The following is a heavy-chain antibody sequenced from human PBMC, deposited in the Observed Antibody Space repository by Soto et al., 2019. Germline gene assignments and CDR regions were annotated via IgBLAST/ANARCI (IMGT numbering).Heavy chain of an antibody. CDR1: GFVVSETY. V-gene: IGHV3-53*01. J-gene: IGHJ5*02. CDR3: ARDCGGGSCYPALGA. Sequence: EVQEVESGGGLIQPGGSLRLSCAVSGFVVSETYMSWVRQAPGRGLQWVSFTYSGGSTYYADSVKGRFTISRDSSRNTLDLQMNSLRVEDTAVYYCARDCGGGSCYPALGAWGQGTLVTVSS. D-gene: IGHD2-15*01. CDR2: TYSGGST.